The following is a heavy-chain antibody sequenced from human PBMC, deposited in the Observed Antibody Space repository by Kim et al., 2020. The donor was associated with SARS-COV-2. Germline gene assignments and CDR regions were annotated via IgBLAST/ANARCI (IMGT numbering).Heavy chain of an antibody. J-gene: IGHJ2*01. CDR3: ARDSPDGFWYFDF. V-gene: IGHV3-48*04. CDR2: TSDSSRTTI. CDR1: GFTFSTYN. D-gene: IGHD6-25*01. Sequence: GGSLRLSCAASGFTFSTYNMNWVRQAPGQALEWLSYTSDSSRTTILYADSVRGRFTASRDDAKHSVFLQMNSLRVEDTAIYYCARDSPDGFWYFDFWG.